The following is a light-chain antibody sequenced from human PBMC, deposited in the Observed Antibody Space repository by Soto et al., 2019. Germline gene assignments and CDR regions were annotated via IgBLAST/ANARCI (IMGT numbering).Light chain of an antibody. CDR2: GNN. CDR1: SSNIGADYD. CDR3: QSYESSLSNYV. Sequence: QSVLTQSPSVSGAPGQRVTISCTGSSSNIGADYDVHWYQRLPGTAPKLLIYGNNNRPSGVPDRFSGSKSGTSASLAITGLQAEDEADYYCQSYESSLSNYVFGTGTKATVL. V-gene: IGLV1-40*01. J-gene: IGLJ1*01.